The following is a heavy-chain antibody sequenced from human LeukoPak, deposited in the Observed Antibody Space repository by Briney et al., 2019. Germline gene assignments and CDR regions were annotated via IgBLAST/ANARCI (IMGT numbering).Heavy chain of an antibody. CDR2: IYSGGST. J-gene: IGHJ3*02. CDR3: AKTPVIVVVPAAPGAFDI. D-gene: IGHD2-2*01. CDR1: GFTVSSNY. V-gene: IGHV3-66*01. Sequence: PGGSLRLSCAASGFTVSSNYMSWVRQAPGKGLKWVSVIYSGGSTYYADSVKGRFTISRDNSKNTLYLQMNSLRAEDTAVYYCAKTPVIVVVPAAPGAFDIWGQGTMVTVSS.